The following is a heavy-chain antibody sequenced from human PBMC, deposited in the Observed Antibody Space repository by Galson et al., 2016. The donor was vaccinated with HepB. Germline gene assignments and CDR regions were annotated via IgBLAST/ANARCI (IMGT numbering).Heavy chain of an antibody. CDR3: AKAPMGHFYAMDV. Sequence: SLRLSCAASGFTFGDYAMHWVRQAPGKGLEWVSGITWKSDHIAYADSVRGRLAISRDNAKNSLHLQMNSLTTEDTAFYYCAKAPMGHFYAMDVWGQGTTVIVSS. J-gene: IGHJ6*02. V-gene: IGHV3-9*01. D-gene: IGHD3-10*01. CDR2: ITWKSDHI. CDR1: GFTFGDYA.